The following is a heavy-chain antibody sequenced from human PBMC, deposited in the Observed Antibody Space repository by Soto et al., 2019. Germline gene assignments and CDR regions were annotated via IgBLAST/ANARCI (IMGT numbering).Heavy chain of an antibody. CDR1: SGSISSSNW. D-gene: IGHD3-10*01. CDR2: IYHSGST. V-gene: IGHV4-4*02. Sequence: SETLSLTCAVSSGSISSSNWWSWVRQPPGKGLEWIGEIYHSGSTNYNPSLKSRVTISVDKSKNQFSLKLSSVTAADTAVYYCARFGSLEVRGVIITPGWFDPWGQGTLVTVSS. CDR3: ARFGSLEVRGVIITPGWFDP. J-gene: IGHJ5*02.